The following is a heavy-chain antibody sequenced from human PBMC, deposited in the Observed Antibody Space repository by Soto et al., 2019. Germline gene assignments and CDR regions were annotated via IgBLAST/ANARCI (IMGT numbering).Heavy chain of an antibody. V-gene: IGHV3-33*01. CDR3: ARGYGSSSPYFDY. CDR2: IWYDGSNI. Sequence: QVQLVEPGGGVVQPGRSLRLSCAASGYSFSSYGMHWVRQAPGKGLEWVAVIWYDGSNIYYADSVRGRFTISRDISRNTLYLQMNSLRAEDTAVYYCARGYGSSSPYFDYWGQGTLVTVSS. J-gene: IGHJ4*02. CDR1: GYSFSSYG. D-gene: IGHD6-6*01.